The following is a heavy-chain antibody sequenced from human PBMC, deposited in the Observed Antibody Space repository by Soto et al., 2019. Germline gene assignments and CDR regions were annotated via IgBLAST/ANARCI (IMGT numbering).Heavy chain of an antibody. CDR1: GGSISSNSYY. V-gene: IGHV4-39*02. Sequence: QLQLQESGPGLVKPSETLSLTCTVSGGSISSNSYYWGWIRQPPGKGLEWIGNIFYSGSAYYNPSLKSRVTISVDTSKNQFSLKLSSLTAADTAVYYCAREGIRKGGYSGPVDYWGQGPLVTVSS. CDR2: IFYSGSA. CDR3: AREGIRKGGYSGPVDY. D-gene: IGHD3-22*01. J-gene: IGHJ4*02.